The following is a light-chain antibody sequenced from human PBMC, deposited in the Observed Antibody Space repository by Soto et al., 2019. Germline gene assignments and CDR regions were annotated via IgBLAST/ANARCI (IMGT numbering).Light chain of an antibody. CDR1: SSDVGGYNY. J-gene: IGLJ2*01. V-gene: IGLV2-8*01. CDR2: EVA. Sequence: QSALTQPPSASGSPGQSVTISCTGSSSDVGGYNYVSWYQQPPGNAPKLIIYEVAKRPLRVHARFSGSKSGNTASLTGSGLQDEDDDYYCGSSYAGTNNCVFGGGTKVTVL. CDR3: SSYAGTNNCV.